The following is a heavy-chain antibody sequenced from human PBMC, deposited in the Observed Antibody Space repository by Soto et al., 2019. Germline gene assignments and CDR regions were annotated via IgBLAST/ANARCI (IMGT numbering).Heavy chain of an antibody. CDR1: GGSVSSEHYY. CDR2: FFYTGST. D-gene: IGHD5-12*01. CDR3: AGGTDGKKVAD. V-gene: IGHV4-61*03. Sequence: SETLSLTCTVSGGSVSSEHYYWNWIRQPPGKGLEWIGYFFYTGSTNYNPSLESRLTMSVDVSKNHFSLRLNSVTAADTAVYYCAGGTDGKKVADWGQGARVTVSS. J-gene: IGHJ4*02.